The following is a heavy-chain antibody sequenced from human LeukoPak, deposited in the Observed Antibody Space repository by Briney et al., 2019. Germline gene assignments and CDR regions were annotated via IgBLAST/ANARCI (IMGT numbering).Heavy chain of an antibody. Sequence: ASVKVSCKASGYTFTNYAMYWVRQAPGQRLEWMGWINAGNGNTKYSQKFQGRVTITRDTLASTAYMELSSLRDEDTAVYYCAREAVTAVYFDYWGQGTLVTVSS. CDR1: GYTFTNYA. J-gene: IGHJ4*02. D-gene: IGHD2-21*02. V-gene: IGHV1-3*01. CDR3: AREAVTAVYFDY. CDR2: INAGNGNT.